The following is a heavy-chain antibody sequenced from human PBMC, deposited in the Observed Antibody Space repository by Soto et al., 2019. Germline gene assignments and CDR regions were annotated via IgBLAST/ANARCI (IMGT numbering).Heavy chain of an antibody. CDR2: IIPIFGTA. CDR3: ARDRRVCSGGSCYSVRDY. J-gene: IGHJ4*02. CDR1: GGTFSSYA. D-gene: IGHD2-15*01. V-gene: IGHV1-69*13. Sequence: SVKVSCKASGGTFSSYAISWVRQAPGQGLEWMGGIIPIFGTANYAQKFQGRVTITADESTSTAYMELSSLRSEDTAVYYCARDRRVCSGGSCYSVRDYWGQGTLVTVSS.